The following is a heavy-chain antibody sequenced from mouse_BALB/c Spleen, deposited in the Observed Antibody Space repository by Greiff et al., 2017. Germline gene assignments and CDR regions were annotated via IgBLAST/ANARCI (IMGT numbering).Heavy chain of an antibody. D-gene: IGHD2-4*01. CDR2: INPYNDGT. CDR1: GYTFTSYV. CDR3: ARSTATMITTRWYFDV. J-gene: IGHJ1*01. Sequence: VQLQQSGPELVKPGASVKMSCKASGYTFTSYVMHWVKQKPGQGLEWIGYINPYNDGTKYNEKFKGKATLTSDKSSSTAYMELSSLTSEDSAVYYCARSTATMITTRWYFDVWGAGTTVTVSS. V-gene: IGHV1-14*01.